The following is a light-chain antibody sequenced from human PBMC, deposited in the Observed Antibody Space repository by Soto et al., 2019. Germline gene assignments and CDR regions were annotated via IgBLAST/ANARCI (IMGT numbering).Light chain of an antibody. J-gene: IGLJ3*02. CDR3: GTWDSSLSAWG. CDR1: SSNIGNNY. CDR2: DNN. V-gene: IGLV1-51*01. Sequence: QSVLTQPPSVSAAPGPKVTISCSGRSSNIGNNYVSWYQQLPGTAPKLLIYDNNKRPSGIPDRLSGSKSGTSATLGITGLQTGDEADYYCGTWDSSLSAWGFGGGTKLTVL.